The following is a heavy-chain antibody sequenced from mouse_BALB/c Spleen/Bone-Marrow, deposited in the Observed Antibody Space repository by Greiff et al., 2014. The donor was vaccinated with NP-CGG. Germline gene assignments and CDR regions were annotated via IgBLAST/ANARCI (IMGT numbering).Heavy chain of an antibody. V-gene: IGHV3-8*02. CDR3: ATGYYFDY. D-gene: IGHD4-1*01. CDR2: ITYSANT. J-gene: IGHJ2*01. CDR1: GDSITRGY. Sequence: VQLQQSGPSLVKPSQTLSLTCSVTGDSITRGYWNWIRKFPGNKLEYMGYITYSANTCYNPSLKSRLSITRDTSKNQYYLQLNSVTTEDTATYYCATGYYFDYWGQGTTLTVSS.